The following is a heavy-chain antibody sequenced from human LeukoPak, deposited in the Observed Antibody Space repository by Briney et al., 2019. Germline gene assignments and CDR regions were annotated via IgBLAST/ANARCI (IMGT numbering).Heavy chain of an antibody. Sequence: ASVKVSCKISEYSLSDLSIHWVREAPGEGLEWMGGFDAENNKIVYSQRFQGRVTMTEDTSADTAYMELTGLRSEDTAMYFCATDRVYRSSGRSWGFFDYWGQGTLVIVSS. CDR1: EYSLSDLS. J-gene: IGHJ4*02. D-gene: IGHD6-19*01. CDR2: FDAENNKI. CDR3: ATDRVYRSSGRSWGFFDY. V-gene: IGHV1-24*01.